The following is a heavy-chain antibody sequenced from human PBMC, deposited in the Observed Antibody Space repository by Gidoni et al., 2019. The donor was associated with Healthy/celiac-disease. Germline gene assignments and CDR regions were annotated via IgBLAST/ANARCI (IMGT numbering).Heavy chain of an antibody. CDR3: ARGGGIVATIIYYFDY. V-gene: IGHV3-21*01. J-gene: IGHJ4*02. D-gene: IGHD5-12*01. Sequence: EVQLVESGGGLVKPGGSLRLSCAASGFTFSSYSMNWVRQAPGKGLEWVSSISSSSSYIYYADSVKGRFTISRDNAKNSLYLQMNSLRAKDTAVYYCARGGGIVATIIYYFDYWGQGTLVTVSS. CDR2: ISSSSSYI. CDR1: GFTFSSYS.